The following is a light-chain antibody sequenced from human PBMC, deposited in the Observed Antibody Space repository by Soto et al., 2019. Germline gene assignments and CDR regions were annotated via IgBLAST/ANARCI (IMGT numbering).Light chain of an antibody. Sequence: EIVLTQSPATLSLSPGERATLSCRASPSVSHCLAWYQQKPAQPPRLLIYDASNRATGIPARFSGSGSGTDFTLTISSLEPEDFAVYYCQHRSNWPVTFGGGTKVEIK. CDR2: DAS. V-gene: IGKV3-11*01. J-gene: IGKJ4*01. CDR1: PSVSHC. CDR3: QHRSNWPVT.